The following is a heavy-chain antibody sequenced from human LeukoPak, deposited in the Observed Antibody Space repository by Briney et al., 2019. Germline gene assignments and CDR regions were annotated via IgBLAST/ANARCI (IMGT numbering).Heavy chain of an antibody. CDR1: GGSISSSSYY. J-gene: IGHJ4*02. D-gene: IGHD2-2*02. CDR3: ASGYYIVVVPAAIGVFDY. V-gene: IGHV4-39*01. Sequence: PSATLALTCTVSGGSISSSSYYWGWIRQPPGKGLEWIGSIYYSGRTYYNPSLKSRVTISVDTSKNQFSLKLSSVTAADTAVYYCASGYYIVVVPAAIGVFDYWGQGTLVTVSS. CDR2: IYYSGRT.